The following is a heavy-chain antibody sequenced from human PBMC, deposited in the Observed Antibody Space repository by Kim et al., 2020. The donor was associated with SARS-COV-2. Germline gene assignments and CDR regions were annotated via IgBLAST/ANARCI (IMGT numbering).Heavy chain of an antibody. D-gene: IGHD2-2*01. CDR2: ISSSSSYT. CDR3: ARDNVVVPAAPSTYYYYGMDV. Sequence: GGSLRLSCAASGFTFSDYYMSWIRQAPGKGLEWVSYISSSSSYTNYADSVKGRFTISRDNAKNSLYLQMNSLRAEDTAVYYCARDNVVVPAAPSTYYYYGMDVWGQGTTVTVSS. CDR1: GFTFSDYY. V-gene: IGHV3-11*05. J-gene: IGHJ6*02.